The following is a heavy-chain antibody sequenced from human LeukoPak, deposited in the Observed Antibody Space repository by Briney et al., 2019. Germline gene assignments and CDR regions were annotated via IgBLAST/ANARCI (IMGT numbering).Heavy chain of an antibody. J-gene: IGHJ4*02. CDR3: ARATLGRDGFDY. Sequence: GGSLRLSCAASGFTVSSNYMTWVRQAPGKGLDWVSITYSGGTTYYADSVKGRFTISRDNSKNTLYLQMNSLRAEDTAVYYCARATLGRDGFDYWGQGILVTVSS. CDR1: GFTVSSNY. CDR2: TYSGGTT. V-gene: IGHV3-53*01.